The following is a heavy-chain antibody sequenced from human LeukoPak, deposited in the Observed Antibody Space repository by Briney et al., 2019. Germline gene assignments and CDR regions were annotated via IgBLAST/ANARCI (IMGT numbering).Heavy chain of an antibody. CDR1: GYSFTSYW. Sequence: GESLKISCKGSGYSFTSYWIGWVRQMPGKGLEWMGIIYPGDSDTRYSPSFQGQVTISADKSISTAHLQWSSLKASDTAMYYCARGVDTAMVTFDYWGQGTLVTVSS. V-gene: IGHV5-51*01. CDR2: IYPGDSDT. J-gene: IGHJ4*02. D-gene: IGHD5-18*01. CDR3: ARGVDTAMVTFDY.